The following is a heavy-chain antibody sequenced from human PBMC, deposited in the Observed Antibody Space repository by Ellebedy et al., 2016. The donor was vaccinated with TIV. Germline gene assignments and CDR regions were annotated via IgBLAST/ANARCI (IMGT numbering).Heavy chain of an antibody. CDR1: GFTFSSYA. D-gene: IGHD3-3*01. V-gene: IGHV3-30-3*01. CDR2: ISYDGSNK. J-gene: IGHJ6*02. CDR3: ARCTLGSLGDFAFYHYYYYGMDV. Sequence: GESLKISXAASGFTFSSYAMHWVRQAPGKGLEWVAVISYDGSNKYYADSVKGRFTISRDNSKNTLYLQMNSLRAEDTAVYYCARCTLGSLGDFAFYHYYYYGMDVWGQGTTVTVSS.